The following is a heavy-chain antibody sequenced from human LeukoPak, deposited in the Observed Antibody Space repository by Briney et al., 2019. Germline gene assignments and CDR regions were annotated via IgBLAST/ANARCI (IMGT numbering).Heavy chain of an antibody. J-gene: IGHJ5*02. V-gene: IGHV4-59*01. Sequence: SETLSLTCTVSGGSISSYYWSWIRQPPGKGLEWIGYIYYSGSTNYNPSLKSRVTISVDTSKNQFSLKLSSVTAADTAVYYCAREGYSSSWFDPWDQGTLVTVSS. D-gene: IGHD6-13*01. CDR2: IYYSGST. CDR3: AREGYSSSWFDP. CDR1: GGSISSYY.